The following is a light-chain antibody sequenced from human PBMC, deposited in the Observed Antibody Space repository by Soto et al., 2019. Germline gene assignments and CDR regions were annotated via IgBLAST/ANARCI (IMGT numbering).Light chain of an antibody. J-gene: IGKJ5*01. CDR1: KILLHSNGYNY. V-gene: IGKV2-28*01. Sequence: VLTKTPLYMPVSAKDPAPRRCMPTKILLHSNGYNYLDWYLQKPGQSPQLLIYLGSNRSSGVPDRLSGIGSGTHFTLKTSRVEAEDVGVYYCMQALQTRNFGRGTQLEIK. CDR3: MQALQTRN. CDR2: LGS.